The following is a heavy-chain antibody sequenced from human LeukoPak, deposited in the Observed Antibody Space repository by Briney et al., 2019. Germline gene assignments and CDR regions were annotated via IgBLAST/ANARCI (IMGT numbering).Heavy chain of an antibody. J-gene: IGHJ4*02. CDR2: INWNGGST. D-gene: IGHD6-13*01. V-gene: IGHV3-20*04. CDR1: GFTFDDYG. Sequence: PGGSLRLSCAASGFTFDDYGMSWVRQAPGKGLEWVSGINWNGGSTGYADSVKGRFTISRDNAKNSLYLQMNSLRAEDTALYYCARDMNTAAAGYFDYWGQGTLVTVSS. CDR3: ARDMNTAAAGYFDY.